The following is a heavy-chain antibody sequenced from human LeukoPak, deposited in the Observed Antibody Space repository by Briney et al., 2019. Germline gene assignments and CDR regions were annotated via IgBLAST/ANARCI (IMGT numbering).Heavy chain of an antibody. J-gene: IGHJ5*02. V-gene: IGHV1-2*04. Sequence: GASVKVSCKASGYTFTGYYMHWVRQAPGQGPEWMGWINPNSGGTNYAQKFQGWVTMTRDTSISTAYMELSRLRSDDTAVYYCARAGTSNDWFDPWGQGTLVTVSS. CDR3: ARAGTSNDWFDP. CDR2: INPNSGGT. D-gene: IGHD2-2*01. CDR1: GYTFTGYY.